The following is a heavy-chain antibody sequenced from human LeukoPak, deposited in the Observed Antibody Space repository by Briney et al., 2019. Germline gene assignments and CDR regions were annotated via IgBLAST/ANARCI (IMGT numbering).Heavy chain of an antibody. D-gene: IGHD1-26*01. V-gene: IGHV3-21*06. CDR1: GFTFSRYN. CDR2: ITSRSSYI. Sequence: GGSLRLSCAASGFTFSRYNMNWVREAPRKGLEWGSSITSRSSYIYYADSVKGRFTISRDNANNSLYLQMDSLRVEDTAEYYCARDPYSGNYGAYYYYYMDVWGKGTTVSVSS. J-gene: IGHJ6*03. CDR3: ARDPYSGNYGAYYYYYMDV.